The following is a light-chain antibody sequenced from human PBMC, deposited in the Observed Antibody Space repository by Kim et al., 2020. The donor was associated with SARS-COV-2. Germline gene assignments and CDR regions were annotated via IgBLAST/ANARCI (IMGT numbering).Light chain of an antibody. V-gene: IGKV3-11*01. CDR3: QQRRTWPWT. Sequence: EVVLTQSPATLSLSPGERAILSCRASQSVTTFLVWYQQKPGQVPRLLIYNAYNRATGIPARFTGGGSGTDFSLTISSLEPDDFAVYYCQQRRTWPWTFGQGTKVDFK. CDR1: QSVTTF. CDR2: NAY. J-gene: IGKJ1*01.